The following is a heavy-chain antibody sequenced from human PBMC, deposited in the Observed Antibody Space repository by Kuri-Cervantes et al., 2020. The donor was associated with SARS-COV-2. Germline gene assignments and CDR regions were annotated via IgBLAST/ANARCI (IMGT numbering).Heavy chain of an antibody. CDR1: GGSFSGYY. V-gene: IGHV4-34*01. CDR3: ARQFDYDFWSGYSVIRDY. J-gene: IGHJ4*02. D-gene: IGHD3-3*01. CDR2: INHSGST. Sequence: SETLSLTCAVYGGSFSGYYWSWIRQPPGKGLEWIGEINHSGSTSYNPSLKSRVTISVDTSKNQFSLKLSSVTAADTAVYYCARQFDYDFWSGYSVIRDYWGQGTLVTVSS.